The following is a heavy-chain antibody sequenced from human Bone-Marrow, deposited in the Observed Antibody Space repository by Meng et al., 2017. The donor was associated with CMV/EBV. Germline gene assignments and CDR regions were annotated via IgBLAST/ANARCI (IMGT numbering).Heavy chain of an antibody. V-gene: IGHV1-8*01. CDR1: GYTFTSYD. J-gene: IGHJ5*02. CDR2: MNPNSGNT. D-gene: IGHD2-2*01. Sequence: ASVKVSCKASGYTFTSYDINWVRQATGQGLEWMGWMNPNSGNTGYAQKFQGRVTMTRNTSISTAYMELSSLRSEDTAVYYCARGQLYCSSTSCSNWFDPWGQGNLVTVDS. CDR3: ARGQLYCSSTSCSNWFDP.